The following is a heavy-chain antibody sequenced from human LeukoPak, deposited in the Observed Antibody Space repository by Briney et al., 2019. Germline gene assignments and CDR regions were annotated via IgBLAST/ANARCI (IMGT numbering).Heavy chain of an antibody. Sequence: GASVTVSCKSSVYTFTSYGISWVRQAPGQGLEWMGWISAYNGNTNYAQKLQGRVTMTTDTSTSTAYMELRSLRSDDTAVYYCASSAAPLNDAFDIWGQGTMVTVSS. CDR1: VYTFTSYG. J-gene: IGHJ3*02. CDR2: ISAYNGNT. CDR3: ASSAAPLNDAFDI. V-gene: IGHV1-18*01. D-gene: IGHD2-2*01.